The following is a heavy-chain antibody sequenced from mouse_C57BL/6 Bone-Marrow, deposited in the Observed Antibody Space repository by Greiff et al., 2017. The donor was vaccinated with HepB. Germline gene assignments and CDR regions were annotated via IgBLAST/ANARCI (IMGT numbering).Heavy chain of an antibody. Sequence: EVKLQESGGGLVKPGGSLKLSCAASGFTFSSYAMSWVRQTPEKRLEWVATISDGGSYTYYPDNVKGRFTISRDNAKNNLYLQMSHLKSEDTAMYYCARDHAKDYDGNAMDYWGQGTSVTVSS. CDR1: GFTFSSYA. D-gene: IGHD2-4*01. CDR2: ISDGGSYT. V-gene: IGHV5-4*01. CDR3: ARDHAKDYDGNAMDY. J-gene: IGHJ4*01.